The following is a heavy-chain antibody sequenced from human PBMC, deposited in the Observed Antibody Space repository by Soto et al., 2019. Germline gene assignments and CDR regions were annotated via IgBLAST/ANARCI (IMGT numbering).Heavy chain of an antibody. J-gene: IGHJ4*02. CDR2: IYYSGST. V-gene: IGHV4-39*01. CDR3: ASENMTTVANDY. D-gene: IGHD4-4*01. Sequence: SETLSLTCTVSGGSISSSSYYWGWIRQPPGKGLEWIGSIYYSGSTYYNPSLKSRVTISVDTSKNQFSLKLSSVTAADTAVYYCASENMTTVANDYWGQGTLVTVSS. CDR1: GGSISSSSYY.